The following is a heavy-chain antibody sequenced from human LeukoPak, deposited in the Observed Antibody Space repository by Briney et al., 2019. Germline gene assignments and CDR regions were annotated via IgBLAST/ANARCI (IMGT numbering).Heavy chain of an antibody. D-gene: IGHD6-19*01. J-gene: IGHJ5*02. CDR2: IYDNGST. V-gene: IGHV4-31*03. CDR1: GGSISGGGFY. CDR3: ARHHFSGIAVAGTRYRGSYWFDP. Sequence: SETLSLTCIVSGGSISGGGFYWSWLRLHPGKGLVWLAYIYDNGSTYYNPSLKSRLIISIDTSKNQFSLKLSSVTAADTAVYYCARHHFSGIAVAGTRYRGSYWFDPWGQGTLVTVSS.